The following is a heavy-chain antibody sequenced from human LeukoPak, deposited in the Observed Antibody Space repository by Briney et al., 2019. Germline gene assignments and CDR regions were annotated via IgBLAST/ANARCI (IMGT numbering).Heavy chain of an antibody. CDR3: AIAPPIAAAGSIYFQH. J-gene: IGHJ1*01. CDR1: GYTFTGYY. D-gene: IGHD6-13*01. Sequence: GASVKVSCKASGYTFTGYYMHWVRQAPGQGLEWMGWINPNSGGTNYAQKFQGRVTMTRDTSISTAYMELSRLRSDDTAVYYCAIAPPIAAAGSIYFQHWGQGTLVTASS. CDR2: INPNSGGT. V-gene: IGHV1-2*02.